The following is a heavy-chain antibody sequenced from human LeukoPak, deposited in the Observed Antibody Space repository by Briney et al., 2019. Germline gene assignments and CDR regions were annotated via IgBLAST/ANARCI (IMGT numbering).Heavy chain of an antibody. CDR1: GFSVSNTY. CDR2: IYSGGNT. J-gene: IGHJ4*02. Sequence: PGGPLRLSCAASGFSVSNTYMSWVRQAPGKGLEWVSIIYSGGNTYYADSVEGRFTISRDNSKNTLYLQMNRLRPEDTAVYYCARGTVTAPDYWGQGTLVTVSS. D-gene: IGHD2-21*02. CDR3: ARGTVTAPDY. V-gene: IGHV3-53*01.